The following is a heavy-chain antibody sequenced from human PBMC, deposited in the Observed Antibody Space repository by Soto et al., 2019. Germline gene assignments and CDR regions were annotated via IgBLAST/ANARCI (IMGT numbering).Heavy chain of an antibody. CDR1: GFTFCSYC. D-gene: IGHD2-8*01. CDR3: AKLRDFVVLPAGILDY. V-gene: IGHV3-23*01. CDR2: ISGGGDTT. Sequence: GGSLRLSCAASGFTFCSYCISWIRLSPGQGLEWVSVISGGGDTTYYTPSVKGRFTISRDDFRNKLYLQMNSLRSEDTAIYYCAKLRDFVVLPAGILDYWGPGTLVTVS. J-gene: IGHJ4*02.